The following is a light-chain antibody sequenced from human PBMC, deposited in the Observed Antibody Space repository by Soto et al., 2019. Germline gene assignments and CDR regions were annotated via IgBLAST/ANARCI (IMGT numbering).Light chain of an antibody. CDR2: DAS. CDR3: HQRSVWWT. V-gene: IGKV3-11*01. J-gene: IGKJ1*01. CDR1: QSVRSY. Sequence: EIVLTQSPATLSLSPGERATLSCRASQSVRSYLSWYQQKPGQPPRLLIYDASNRATGIPARFSGSGSGTDFTLTISSLEPEDFAIYYCHQRSVWWTFGPGTKVEIK.